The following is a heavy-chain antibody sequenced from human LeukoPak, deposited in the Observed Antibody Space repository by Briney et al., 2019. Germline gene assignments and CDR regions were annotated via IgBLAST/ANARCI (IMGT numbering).Heavy chain of an antibody. Sequence: PGGSLRLSCAASGFSFTTYWMSWVRQAPGKGLEWVAHIKQDGTEKSYVDSVKGRFTISRDNAKNSLYLQMNTLRVEDTAVYYCAKLAKYFYGSETYYFFEHWGQGTPVTASS. CDR2: IKQDGTEK. CDR1: GFSFTTYW. D-gene: IGHD3-10*01. CDR3: AKLAKYFYGSETYYFFEH. J-gene: IGHJ4*02. V-gene: IGHV3-7*01.